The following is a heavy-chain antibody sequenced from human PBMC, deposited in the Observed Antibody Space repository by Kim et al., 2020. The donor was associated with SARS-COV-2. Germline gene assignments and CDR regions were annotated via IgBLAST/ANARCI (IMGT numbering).Heavy chain of an antibody. D-gene: IGHD3-16*02. J-gene: IGHJ3*01. CDR2: INPDTGVA. Sequence: ASVKVSCKASGYSFSDHYIHWVRQAPGQGLEWMGWINPDTGVADYAQKFQARVIMTRDTSISTDYMDLNSLAPDDTAVYYCARDKGETIVEYMWRNYRHDVFDVWGQGTMLTVSS. CDR3: ARDKGETIVEYMWRNYRHDVFDV. V-gene: IGHV1-2*02. CDR1: GYSFSDHY.